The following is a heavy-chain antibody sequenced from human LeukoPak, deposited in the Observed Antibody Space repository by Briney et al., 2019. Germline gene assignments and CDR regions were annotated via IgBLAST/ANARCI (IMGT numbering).Heavy chain of an antibody. CDR2: LYSGGNT. V-gene: IGHV3-53*01. J-gene: IGHJ4*02. D-gene: IGHD5-24*01. CDR1: GFTVSSNY. Sequence: PGGSLRLSCAVSGFTVSSNYMSWVRQAPGKGLEWVSVLYSGGNTYYADSVKGRFAISRDNPKNLLFLQINSLRVEDTAVYYCARETPRRGETRDGYRWGQGTVVTVSS. CDR3: ARETPRRGETRDGYR.